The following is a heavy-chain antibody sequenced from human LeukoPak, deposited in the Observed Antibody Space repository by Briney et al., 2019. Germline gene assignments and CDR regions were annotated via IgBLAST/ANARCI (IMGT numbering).Heavy chain of an antibody. J-gene: IGHJ4*02. V-gene: IGHV3-23*01. Sequence: PGGSLRLSCAASGFTFSTYGMHWVRQAPGKGLEWVSAISGSGGSTYYADSVKGRFTISRDNSKNTLYLQMNSLRAEDTAVYYCAKGPSSTVTLNDYWGQGTLVTVSS. CDR1: GFTFSTYG. CDR3: AKGPSSTVTLNDY. D-gene: IGHD4-17*01. CDR2: ISGSGGST.